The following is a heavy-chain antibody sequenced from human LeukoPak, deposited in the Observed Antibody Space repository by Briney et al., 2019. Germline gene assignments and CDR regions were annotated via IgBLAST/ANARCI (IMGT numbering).Heavy chain of an antibody. J-gene: IGHJ4*02. Sequence: GASVKVSCKASGCTFTGYYMHWVRQAPGQGLEWMGWINPNSGGTNYAQKFQGRVTMTRDTSISTAYMELSRLRSDDTAVYYCPRDLLPGDRGYWGQGTLVTVSS. CDR3: PRDLLPGDRGY. V-gene: IGHV1-2*02. CDR2: INPNSGGT. D-gene: IGHD7-27*01. CDR1: GCTFTGYY.